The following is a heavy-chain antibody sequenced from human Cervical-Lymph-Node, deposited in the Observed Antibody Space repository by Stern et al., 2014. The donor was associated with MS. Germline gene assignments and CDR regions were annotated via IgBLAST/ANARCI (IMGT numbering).Heavy chain of an antibody. Sequence: EVQLVESGGGLVQPGRSLRLSCAVSGFTFDDYAMHWVRQAPGKGLEWVSGVSWNSDTIDYAESVKGRFTISRDNAKNSLYLRMGSLRAEDTAFYFCAKGEASSITIAGTGIDYWGQGTLGTVS. CDR1: GFTFDDYA. J-gene: IGHJ4*02. D-gene: IGHD6-13*01. CDR2: VSWNSDTI. V-gene: IGHV3-9*01. CDR3: AKGEASSITIAGTGIDY.